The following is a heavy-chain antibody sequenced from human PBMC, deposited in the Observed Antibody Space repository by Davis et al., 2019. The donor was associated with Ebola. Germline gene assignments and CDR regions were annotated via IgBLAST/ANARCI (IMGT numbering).Heavy chain of an antibody. CDR1: GFTLSGYW. CDR2: INSDGSST. V-gene: IGHV3-74*01. CDR3: ARGGVVVPAATGPGYANY. D-gene: IGHD2-2*01. J-gene: IGHJ4*02. Sequence: GESLKISCAASGFTLSGYWMHWVRQAPGKGLVWVSRINSDGSSTSYADSVKGRFTISRDNAKNTLYLQMNSLRAEDTAVYYCARGGVVVPAATGPGYANYWGQGTLVTVSS.